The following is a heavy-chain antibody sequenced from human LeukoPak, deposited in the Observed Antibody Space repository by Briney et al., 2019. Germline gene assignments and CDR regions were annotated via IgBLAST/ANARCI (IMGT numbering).Heavy chain of an antibody. J-gene: IGHJ3*02. CDR3: ARHEWGITNAFDI. CDR1: GGSFSGYY. D-gene: IGHD1-14*01. CDR2: IYYSGTT. V-gene: IGHV4-34*01. Sequence: SETLSLTCAVYGGSFSGYYWSWIRQPPGKGLEWIGSIYYSGTTYYNPSLKSRVTISVDTSKKQFSLKLRSVTAADTAVYYCARHEWGITNAFDIWGQGTMVTVSS.